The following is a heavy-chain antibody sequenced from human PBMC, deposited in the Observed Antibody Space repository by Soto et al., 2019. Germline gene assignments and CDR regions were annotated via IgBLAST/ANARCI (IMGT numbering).Heavy chain of an antibody. D-gene: IGHD6-19*01. V-gene: IGHV4-4*02. CDR1: GGSLSSSNC. Sequence: SETRSLAWAVSGGSLSSSNCWSWPRQPPGKGPEWIGEIYHSGSTNYNPSLKSRVTISVDKSKNQFSLKLSSVTAADTAVYYCARDRQAGGSSGWYRERGYFDYWGQGTLVTVS. CDR2: IYHSGST. CDR3: ARDRQAGGSSGWYRERGYFDY. J-gene: IGHJ4*02.